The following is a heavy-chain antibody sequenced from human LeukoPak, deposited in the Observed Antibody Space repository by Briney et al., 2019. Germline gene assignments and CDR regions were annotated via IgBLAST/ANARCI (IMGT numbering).Heavy chain of an antibody. J-gene: IGHJ3*02. CDR3: AREYTTSSTAFDI. V-gene: IGHV4-34*01. CDR1: GGSFSGHY. Sequence: SETLSLTCALYGGSFSGHYWSWMRQSPGKGLEWIGEISHRGNTNYNPSLKSRVTISLATSKKQFSLKMSPVIAADTAIYYCAREYTTSSTAFDIWGQGTMVTVSS. CDR2: ISHRGNT. D-gene: IGHD6-6*01.